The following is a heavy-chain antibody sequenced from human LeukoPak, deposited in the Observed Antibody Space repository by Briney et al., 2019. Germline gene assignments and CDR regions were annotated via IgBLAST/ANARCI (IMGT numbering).Heavy chain of an antibody. Sequence: GGSLRLSCAASGFTVTPNYMNWVRQAPGKGLEWVSVIYSGGGTYYADSVKGRFTISRDNSKNTLYLQMNSLRAKDTAVYYCASTDTALVSSLNYWGQGTLVTVSS. CDR2: IYSGGGT. CDR3: ASTDTALVSSLNY. D-gene: IGHD5-18*01. CDR1: GFTVTPNY. V-gene: IGHV3-66*01. J-gene: IGHJ4*02.